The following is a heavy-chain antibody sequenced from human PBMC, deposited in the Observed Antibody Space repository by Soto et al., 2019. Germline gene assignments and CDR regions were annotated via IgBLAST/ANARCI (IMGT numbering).Heavy chain of an antibody. V-gene: IGHV3-74*01. J-gene: IGHJ4*02. CDR2: IGSNGRST. CDR1: GFTFSSYW. CDR3: ARDVSNSVDY. D-gene: IGHD4-4*01. Sequence: GGSLRLSCAASGFTFSSYWMHWVRQVPGKGLVWVSRIGSNGRSTNYADSVKGRFTISRDNAKNTLFLQMNSLRAEDTAVYYCARDVSNSVDYWGQGTLVTVSS.